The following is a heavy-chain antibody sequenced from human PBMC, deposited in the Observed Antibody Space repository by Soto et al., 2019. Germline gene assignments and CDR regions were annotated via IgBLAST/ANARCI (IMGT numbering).Heavy chain of an antibody. CDR1: GGSISSGDYY. D-gene: IGHD2-2*01. CDR3: ARDRYCSSTSCPTPSYYYYGMDV. V-gene: IGHV4-30-4*01. J-gene: IGHJ6*02. CDR2: IYYSGST. Sequence: PSETLSLTCTVSGGSISSGDYYWSWIRQPPGKGLEWIGYIYYSGSTYYNPSLKSRVTISVDTFKNQFSLKLSSVTAADTAVYYCARDRYCSSTSCPTPSYYYYGMDVWGQGTTVTVSS.